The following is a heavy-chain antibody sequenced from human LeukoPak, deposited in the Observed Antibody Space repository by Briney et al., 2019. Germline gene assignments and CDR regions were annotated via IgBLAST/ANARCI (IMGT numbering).Heavy chain of an antibody. V-gene: IGHV3-74*01. CDR3: AKDPIGVAGRRGGFDY. J-gene: IGHJ4*02. CDR2: INEDGSTT. CDR1: GFSFSKYW. Sequence: GGSLRLSCAASGFSFSKYWMHWVRQSPGKGLVWVSRINEDGSTTTYADSVKGRITISRDNAKNTLYLQMNTLRADDTAVYYCAKDPIGVAGRRGGFDYWGQGTLVTVSS. D-gene: IGHD6-19*01.